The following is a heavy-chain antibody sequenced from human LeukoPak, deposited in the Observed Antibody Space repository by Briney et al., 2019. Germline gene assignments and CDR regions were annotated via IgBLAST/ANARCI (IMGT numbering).Heavy chain of an antibody. V-gene: IGHV3-23*01. CDR2: ISGSAGST. CDR1: GFTFSNYA. J-gene: IGHJ4*02. D-gene: IGHD2-15*01. Sequence: PGGSLRLSCAASGFTFSNYAMTWVRQAPGKGLEWVSAISGSAGSTYYADSVKGRFTISRDNSKNTLYLQMNSLRADDTALYYCAKDVGGEGYAVFKTDYWGQGTLVTVSS. CDR3: AKDVGGEGYAVFKTDY.